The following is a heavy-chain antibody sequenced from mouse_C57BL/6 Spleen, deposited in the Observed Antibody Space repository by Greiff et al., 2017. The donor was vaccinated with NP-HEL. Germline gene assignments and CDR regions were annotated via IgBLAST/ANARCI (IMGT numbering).Heavy chain of an antibody. J-gene: IGHJ4*01. CDR1: GFSFNTYA. CDR2: IRSKSNNYAT. D-gene: IGHD2-14*01. CDR3: VRRGGYDDAMDY. Sequence: EVQRVESGGGLVQPKGSLKLSCAASGFSFNTYAMNWVRQAPGKGLEWVARIRSKSNNYATYYADSVKDRFTISRDDSESMLYLQMNNLKTEDTAMYYCVRRGGYDDAMDYWGQGTSVTVSS. V-gene: IGHV10-1*01.